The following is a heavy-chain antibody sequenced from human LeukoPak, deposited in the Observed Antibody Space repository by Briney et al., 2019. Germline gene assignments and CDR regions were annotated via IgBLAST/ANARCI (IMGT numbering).Heavy chain of an antibody. V-gene: IGHV1-2*02. D-gene: IGHD5-12*01. CDR1: GYTFTGYY. Sequence: ASVKVSCKASGYTFTGYYMHWVRQAPGQGLEWMGWINPNSGGTNYAQKFQGRVTMTRDTSISTAYMELSRLGSDDTAVYYCARDHTDIVAAVWFDPWGQGTLVTVSS. CDR2: INPNSGGT. CDR3: ARDHTDIVAAVWFDP. J-gene: IGHJ5*02.